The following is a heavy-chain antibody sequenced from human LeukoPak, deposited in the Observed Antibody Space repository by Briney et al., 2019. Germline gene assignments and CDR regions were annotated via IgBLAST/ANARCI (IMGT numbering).Heavy chain of an antibody. J-gene: IGHJ4*02. CDR1: GFTFGDHY. CDR3: ARGWDRSYGFLDY. D-gene: IGHD5-18*01. V-gene: IGHV3-72*01. CDR2: TRNKANSYTT. Sequence: GGSLRLSCAASGFTFGDHYMDWVRQAPGKGLEWVGRTRNKANSYTTEYAASVKGRFTISRDDSKNSLYLQMNSLKTEDTAVYYCARGWDRSYGFLDYWGQGTLVTVSS.